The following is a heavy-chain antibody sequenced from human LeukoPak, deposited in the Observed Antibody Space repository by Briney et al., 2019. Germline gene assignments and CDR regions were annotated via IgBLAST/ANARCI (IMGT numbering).Heavy chain of an antibody. V-gene: IGHV3-48*02. Sequence: ETLTLTCTVSGGFITTGSHYWGWVRQAPGKGLEWVSYISTGSSTTYYADSVKGRFTISRDNVENSLYLQMNSLRDEDTAVYYCARVAAGYSVNYFDYWGQGTLVTVSS. D-gene: IGHD4-23*01. CDR3: ARVAAGYSVNYFDY. CDR2: ISTGSSTT. CDR1: GGFITTGSHY. J-gene: IGHJ4*02.